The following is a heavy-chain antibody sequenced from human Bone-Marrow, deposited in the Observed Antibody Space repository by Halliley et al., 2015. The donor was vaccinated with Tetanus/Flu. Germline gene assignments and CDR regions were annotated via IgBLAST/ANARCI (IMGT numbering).Heavy chain of an antibody. CDR2: IYHSGSP. CDR3: ARDLNGGSVFDY. J-gene: IGHJ4*02. D-gene: IGHD2-8*01. Sequence: LEWIGYIYHSGSPYYNPSLQSRVTMSVVPSKNQFSVKLRSVTAADTAVYYCARDLNGGSVFDYWGQGVLVTVSS. V-gene: IGHV4-31*02.